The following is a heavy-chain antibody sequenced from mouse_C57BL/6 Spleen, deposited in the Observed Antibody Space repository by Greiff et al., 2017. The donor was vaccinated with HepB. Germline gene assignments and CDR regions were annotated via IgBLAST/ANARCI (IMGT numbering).Heavy chain of an antibody. J-gene: IGHJ3*01. D-gene: IGHD1-2*01. CDR2: IHPSDSDT. Sequence: QVQLKQPGAELVKPGASVKVSCKASGYTFTSYWMHWVKQRPGQGLEWIGRIHPSDSDTNYNQKFKGKATLTVDKSSSTAYMQLSSLTSEDSAVYYCAILITTVQFAYWGQGTLVTVSA. CDR1: GYTFTSYW. V-gene: IGHV1-74*01. CDR3: AILITTVQFAY.